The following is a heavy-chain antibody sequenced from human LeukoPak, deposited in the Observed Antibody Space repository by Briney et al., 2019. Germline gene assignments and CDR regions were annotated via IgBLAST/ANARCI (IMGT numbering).Heavy chain of an antibody. CDR1: GGSISSSSYY. CDR2: IYYSGST. Sequence: PSETLSLTCTVSGGSISSSSYYWGWIRQPPGKGLEWIGSIYYSGSTYYNPSLKSRVTMSVDTSKNQFSLKLSSVTAADTAVYYCASSTYYYGSGSSIDYWGQGTLVTVSS. CDR3: ASSTYYYGSGSSIDY. D-gene: IGHD3-10*01. V-gene: IGHV4-39*07. J-gene: IGHJ4*02.